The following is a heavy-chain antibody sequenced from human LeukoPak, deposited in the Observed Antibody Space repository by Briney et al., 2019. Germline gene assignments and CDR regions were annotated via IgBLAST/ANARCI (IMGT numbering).Heavy chain of an antibody. CDR3: AKGGTSCCPSDY. V-gene: IGHV3-23*01. CDR1: GFTFSSYA. J-gene: IGHJ4*02. CDR2: ISGSGGST. Sequence: PGASLGLSCAASGFTFSSYAMSWVRQAPGKGLEWVSAISGSGGSTYYTDSVEGRFTISRDNSKNTLYLQMNSLRAEDTAVYYCAKGGTSCCPSDYWGQGTLVTVSS. D-gene: IGHD2-2*01.